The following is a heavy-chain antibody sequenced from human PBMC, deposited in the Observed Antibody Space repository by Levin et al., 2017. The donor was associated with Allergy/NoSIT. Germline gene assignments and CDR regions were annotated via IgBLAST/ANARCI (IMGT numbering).Heavy chain of an antibody. V-gene: IGHV4-61*02. CDR1: GGSISSGSYY. D-gene: IGHD3-10*01. CDR2: IYSSGSA. Sequence: SETLSLTCKVSGGSISSGSYYWSWIRQPAATRLEWIGRIYSSGSANYNPSLKSRVTISVDTSTNQFSLKLSSVTAADTAVYYCARAEVGSEHWGQGTLVTVSS. CDR3: ARAEVGSEH. J-gene: IGHJ4*02.